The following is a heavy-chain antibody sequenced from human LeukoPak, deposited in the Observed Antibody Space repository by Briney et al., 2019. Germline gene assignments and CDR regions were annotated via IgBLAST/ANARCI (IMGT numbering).Heavy chain of an antibody. Sequence: SETLSLTCTVSGGSISSSSYYWGWIRQPPGKGLEWIVNIYYSGSTYYNPSLKSRFTISVYTSKNQFSLKLSSVTAADTAVYYCARQVRVTMVRGVITQGDFDYWGQGTLITVSS. V-gene: IGHV4-39*01. CDR2: IYYSGST. D-gene: IGHD3-10*01. J-gene: IGHJ4*02. CDR1: GGSISSSSYY. CDR3: ARQVRVTMVRGVITQGDFDY.